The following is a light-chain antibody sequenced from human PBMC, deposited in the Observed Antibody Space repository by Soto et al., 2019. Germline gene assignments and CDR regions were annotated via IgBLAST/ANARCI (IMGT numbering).Light chain of an antibody. J-gene: IGKJ5*01. CDR1: QSVSSSY. Sequence: EIVLTQSPGTLSLSPGERATLPCRASQSVSSSYLAWYQQKPGQAPRLLIYGASSRATGIPDRFSGSGSGTDFTLTISRLEPEDFAVYYCQQYGRSPLITFGQGTRLEIK. V-gene: IGKV3-20*01. CDR2: GAS. CDR3: QQYGRSPLIT.